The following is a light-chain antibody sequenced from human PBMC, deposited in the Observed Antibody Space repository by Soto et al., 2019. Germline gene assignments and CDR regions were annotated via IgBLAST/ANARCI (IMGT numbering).Light chain of an antibody. CDR3: QQRSNWPPIT. CDR2: GAS. CDR1: QSVSSSY. V-gene: IGKV3D-20*02. J-gene: IGKJ5*01. Sequence: IVLTQSPDTLSSSPGERANISCRAIQSVSSSYLAWYQQKPGQAPRLLIYGASIRAAAIPDRFSGSGSGTAFTLPISSREPEDFAVYYCQQRSNWPPITFGQGTRLEIK.